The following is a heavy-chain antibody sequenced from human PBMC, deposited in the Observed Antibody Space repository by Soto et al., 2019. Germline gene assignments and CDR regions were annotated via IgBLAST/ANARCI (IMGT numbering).Heavy chain of an antibody. Sequence: SETLSLTCTVSVGSITGYYWSWIRQSPGKGLEWIGCSYYTGATNYNPSLKSRVTISVGTSKNQVSLTLSSATAADTAVYYCARGRTPRSGFEYWGQGTQVIVSS. J-gene: IGHJ4*02. V-gene: IGHV4-59*01. CDR3: ARGRTPRSGFEY. D-gene: IGHD1-26*01. CDR2: SYYTGAT. CDR1: VGSITGYY.